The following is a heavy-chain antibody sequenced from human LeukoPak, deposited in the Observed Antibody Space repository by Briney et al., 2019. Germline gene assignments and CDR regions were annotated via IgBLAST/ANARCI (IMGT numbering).Heavy chain of an antibody. D-gene: IGHD3-9*01. Sequence: RPSETLSLTCAVSGDSISNSNWWSWVRQPPGKGLEWIGYIFHTGSTNYNPSLKSRVTISVDKSKNQFSLRLISVTAADRAVYFCARVRVIDWGSSYFDYWGQGNLVTVSS. J-gene: IGHJ4*02. CDR3: ARVRVIDWGSSYFDY. CDR1: GDSISNSNW. V-gene: IGHV4-4*02. CDR2: IFHTGST.